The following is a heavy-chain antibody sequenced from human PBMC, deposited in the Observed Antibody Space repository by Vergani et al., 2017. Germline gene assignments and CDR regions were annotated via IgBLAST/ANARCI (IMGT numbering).Heavy chain of an antibody. CDR1: GGTFSSYT. V-gene: IGHV1-69*02. J-gene: IGHJ6*02. D-gene: IGHD3-9*01. Sequence: QVQLVQSGAEVKKPGSSVKVSCKASGGTFSSYTISWVRQAPGQGLEWMGRIIPILGIANYAQKFQGRVTITADKSTSTAYMELSSLGSEDTAVYYWARGVHMTGYYSYGMDVWGQGTTVSVSS. CDR2: IIPILGIA. CDR3: ARGVHMTGYYSYGMDV.